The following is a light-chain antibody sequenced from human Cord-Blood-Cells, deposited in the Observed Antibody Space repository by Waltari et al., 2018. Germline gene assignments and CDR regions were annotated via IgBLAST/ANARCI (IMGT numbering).Light chain of an antibody. CDR1: SSDVGVYNY. CDR2: QVS. J-gene: IGLJ3*02. Sequence: QSALTQPASVSGSPGHSITISCTGTSSDVGVYNYVSWYQQNPGKAPKLMIYQVSKRPSGVSNRFSGSKSGNTASLNISGLQAEDEADYYCSSYTSSSTWVFGGGTKLTVL. CDR3: SSYTSSSTWV. V-gene: IGLV2-14*01.